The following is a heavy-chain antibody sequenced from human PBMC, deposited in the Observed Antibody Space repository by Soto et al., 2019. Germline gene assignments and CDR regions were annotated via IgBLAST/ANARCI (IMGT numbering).Heavy chain of an antibody. CDR2: IYYSGST. D-gene: IGHD2-21*01. Sequence: SETLSLTCTVSGGSISSYYWSWIRQPPGKGLEWIGYIYYSGSTNYNPSLKSRVTISVDTSKNQFSLKLSSVTAADTAVDYCARVDMGDKVDPWGQGTLVTVS. J-gene: IGHJ5*02. CDR3: ARVDMGDKVDP. V-gene: IGHV4-59*01. CDR1: GGSISSYY.